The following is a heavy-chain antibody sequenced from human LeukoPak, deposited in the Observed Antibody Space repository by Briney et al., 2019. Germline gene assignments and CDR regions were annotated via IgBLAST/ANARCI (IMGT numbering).Heavy chain of an antibody. J-gene: IGHJ4*02. Sequence: AETLSLTCTVSGGSISSGAYYWGWMRQPPGKGLEWIGNIYYGENTYYNPSLKSRVTISIDTSKNQFYLKLSSLTAADTAVYYCARRDDSSGYHKIFDYWGPGTLVTVSS. D-gene: IGHD3-22*01. V-gene: IGHV4-39*01. CDR2: IYYGENT. CDR1: GGSISSGAYY. CDR3: ARRDDSSGYHKIFDY.